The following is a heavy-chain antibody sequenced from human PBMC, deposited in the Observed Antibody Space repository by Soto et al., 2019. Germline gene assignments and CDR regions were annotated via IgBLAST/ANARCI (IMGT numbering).Heavy chain of an antibody. V-gene: IGHV3-7*01. CDR2: IKQDGSEK. J-gene: IGHJ3*02. CDR3: ASHYCSGGSCYRGGAFDI. CDR1: GFTFSSYW. D-gene: IGHD2-15*01. Sequence: EVQLVESGGGLVQPGGSLRLSCAASGFTFSSYWMSWVRQAPGKGLEWVANIKQDGSEKYYVDSVKGRFTISRDNAKNSLYLQMNSLRAEDTAVYYCASHYCSGGSCYRGGAFDIWGQGTMVTVSS.